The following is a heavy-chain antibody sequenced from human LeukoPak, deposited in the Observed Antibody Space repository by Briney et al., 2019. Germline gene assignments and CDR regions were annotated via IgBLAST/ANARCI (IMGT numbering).Heavy chain of an antibody. CDR3: TTLLTMIH. CDR2: FSGNGGAT. J-gene: IGHJ4*02. V-gene: IGHV3-23*01. D-gene: IGHD3-22*01. Sequence: GGSLRLSCAASGFTFSNCAMSWVRQAPGKGLEWVSSFSGNGGATYYADSVKGRFTISRDNSKNMLYLQMNSLRAEDTAVYYCTTLLTMIHWGQGTLATVSS. CDR1: GFTFSNCA.